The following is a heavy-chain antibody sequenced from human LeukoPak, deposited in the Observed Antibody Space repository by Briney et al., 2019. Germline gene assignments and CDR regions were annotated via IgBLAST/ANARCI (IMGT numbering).Heavy chain of an antibody. D-gene: IGHD3-10*01. CDR2: IYWNDDK. CDR1: GFSLSTSGVG. J-gene: IGHJ4*02. Sequence: EPGPTLVKPTQTLTLTCTFSGFSLSTSGVGVGWIRQPPGKALEWPALIYWNDDKRYSPSLKSRLTITKDTSKNQVVLTMTNMDPVDTATYYCARAATVLLWFGELPAAFDYWGQGTLVTVSS. CDR3: ARAATVLLWFGELPAAFDY. V-gene: IGHV2-5*01.